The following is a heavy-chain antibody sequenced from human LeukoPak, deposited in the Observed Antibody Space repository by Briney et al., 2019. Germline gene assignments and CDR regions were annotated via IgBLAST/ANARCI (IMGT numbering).Heavy chain of an antibody. V-gene: IGHV3-15*01. D-gene: IGHD5-12*01. J-gene: IGHJ4*02. CDR1: GFTFSNAW. CDR2: IKSKTDGGTT. Sequence: GGSLRLSCAASGFTFSNAWMSWVRQAPGKGLEWVGRIKSKTDGGTTDYAAPVKGRFTVSRDDSKNTLYLQMNSLKTEDTAVYYCTTRMVATLYFDYWGQGTLVTVSS. CDR3: TTRMVATLYFDY.